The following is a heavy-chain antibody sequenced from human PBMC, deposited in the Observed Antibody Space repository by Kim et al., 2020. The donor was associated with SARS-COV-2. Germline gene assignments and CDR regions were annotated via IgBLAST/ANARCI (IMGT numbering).Heavy chain of an antibody. V-gene: IGHV3-13*04. D-gene: IGHD3-22*01. CDR3: ARESNYYDSSGSVLRGDGMDV. CDR1: GFTFSSYD. J-gene: IGHJ6*02. Sequence: GVSLRLSCAASGFTFSSYDMHWVRQATGKGLEWVSAIGTAGDTYYPGSVKGRFTISRENAKNSLYLQMNSLRAGDTAVYYCARESNYYDSSGSVLRGDGMDVWGQGTTVTVSS. CDR2: IGTAGDT.